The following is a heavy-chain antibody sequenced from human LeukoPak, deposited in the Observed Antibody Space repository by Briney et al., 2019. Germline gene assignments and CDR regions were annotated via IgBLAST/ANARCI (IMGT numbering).Heavy chain of an antibody. V-gene: IGHV4-59*01. Sequence: SETLSLTCTVSGGSISSYYWNWIRQPPGKGLEWIGYINYSGSTNYNPSLKSRVTISVETSKNEFSLKLRSVTAADTAVYYCARVTGYRIGDYFDYWGQGTLVTVSS. J-gene: IGHJ4*02. CDR3: ARVTGYRIGDYFDY. CDR2: INYSGST. D-gene: IGHD6-13*01. CDR1: GGSISSYY.